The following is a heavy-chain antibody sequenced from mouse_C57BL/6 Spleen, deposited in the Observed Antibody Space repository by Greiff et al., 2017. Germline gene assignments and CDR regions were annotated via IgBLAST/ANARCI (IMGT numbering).Heavy chain of an antibody. Sequence: DVQLVESGGGLVKPGGSLKLSCAASGFTFSSYTMSWVRQTPEKRLEWVATISGGGGNTYYPDSVKGRFTISRDNAKNTLYLQMSSLRSEDTALYYCARITTVVEDAMDYWGQGTSVTVSS. V-gene: IGHV5-9*01. CDR1: GFTFSSYT. CDR3: ARITTVVEDAMDY. CDR2: ISGGGGNT. J-gene: IGHJ4*01. D-gene: IGHD1-1*01.